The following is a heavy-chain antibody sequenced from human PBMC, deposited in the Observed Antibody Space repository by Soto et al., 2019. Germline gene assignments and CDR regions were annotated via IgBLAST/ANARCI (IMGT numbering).Heavy chain of an antibody. V-gene: IGHV3-30*18. Sequence: PGGSLRLSCAASGFTFSSYGMHWVRQAPGKGLEWVAVISYDGSNKYYADSVKGRFTISRDNSKNTLYLQMNSLRAEDTAVYYCAKDWSAADLYYFDYWGQGTLVTVSS. CDR3: AKDWSAADLYYFDY. CDR1: GFTFSSYG. CDR2: ISYDGSNK. J-gene: IGHJ4*02. D-gene: IGHD6-13*01.